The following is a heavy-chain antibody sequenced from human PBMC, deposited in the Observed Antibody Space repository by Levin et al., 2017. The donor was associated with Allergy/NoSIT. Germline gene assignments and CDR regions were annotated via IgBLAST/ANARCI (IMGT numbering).Heavy chain of an antibody. CDR1: GYTFITSY. V-gene: IGHV1-46*01. CDR3: ARDGGKWNFDY. J-gene: IGHJ4*02. CDR2: LIPITDTT. D-gene: IGHD3-16*01. Sequence: GESLKISCKASGYTFITSYIHWVRQAPGQGLEWMGRLIPITDTTINAQKFQGRLTMTRDTSTSTAFMELRSLTSEDPAVYYCARDGGKWNFDYWGQGALVTVSS.